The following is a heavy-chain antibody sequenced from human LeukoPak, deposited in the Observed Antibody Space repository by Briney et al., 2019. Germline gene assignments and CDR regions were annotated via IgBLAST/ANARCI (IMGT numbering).Heavy chain of an antibody. Sequence: GGSLRLSCAASGFTFDDYAMHWVRQAPGKGLEWVSGISWNSGSIGYADSVKGRFTISRDNAKNSLYLQMNSLRAEDMALYYCAKAPSGYSSSSYYSDYWGQGTLVTVSS. CDR3: AKAPSGYSSSSYYSDY. CDR2: ISWNSGSI. CDR1: GFTFDDYA. V-gene: IGHV3-9*03. D-gene: IGHD6-6*01. J-gene: IGHJ4*02.